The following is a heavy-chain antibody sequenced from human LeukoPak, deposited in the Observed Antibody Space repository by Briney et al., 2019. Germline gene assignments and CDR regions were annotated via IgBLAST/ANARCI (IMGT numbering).Heavy chain of an antibody. CDR1: GYSFIIYG. J-gene: IGHJ4*02. V-gene: IGHV1-18*01. CDR2: ISVDNGNT. Sequence: ASVTVSCKSSGYSFIIYGISWVRQAPGQGLEWMGWISVDNGNTKYAQKFQGRVTMTTETSTSTAYMELRSLRSDDTAVYYCARAGTYYFDTSGYLVYWGQGTLVTVSS. D-gene: IGHD3-22*01. CDR3: ARAGTYYFDTSGYLVY.